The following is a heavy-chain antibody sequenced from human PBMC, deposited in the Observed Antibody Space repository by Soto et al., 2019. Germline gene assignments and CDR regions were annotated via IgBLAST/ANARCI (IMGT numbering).Heavy chain of an antibody. J-gene: IGHJ4*02. CDR3: ARGRSLGDY. V-gene: IGHV4-59*01. CDR2: FSYSGTS. Sequence: QVQLQESGPGLVKPSETLSLACSVSGGSISSFYWSWIRQPPGKGLEWIGYFSYSGTSNYNPSLKSRVTISVDTSKNQFSLMLISVTAADPAVYYYARGRSLGDYWGQGTLVTVSS. CDR1: GGSISSFY.